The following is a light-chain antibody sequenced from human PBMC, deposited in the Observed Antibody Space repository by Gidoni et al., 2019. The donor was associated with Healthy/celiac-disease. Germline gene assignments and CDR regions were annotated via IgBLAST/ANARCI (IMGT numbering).Light chain of an antibody. Sequence: DIVMTQSPDSRAVSLGERATINCKSSQSVLYSSNNKNYLAWYQQKPGQPPKLLIYWASTRESGVPDRFSGSGSGTDFTLTIRSLQAEDVAVYYCQQYYSTPWTFGQXTKVAIK. CDR1: QSVLYSSNNKNY. CDR2: WAS. J-gene: IGKJ1*01. CDR3: QQYYSTPWT. V-gene: IGKV4-1*01.